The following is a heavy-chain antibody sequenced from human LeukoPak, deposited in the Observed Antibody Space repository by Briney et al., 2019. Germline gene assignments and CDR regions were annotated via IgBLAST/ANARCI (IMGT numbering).Heavy chain of an antibody. J-gene: IGHJ6*02. Sequence: GGSLRLSCAASGFTFSIYAMSWVRQAPGKGLEWVSAISGSGGSTYYADSVKGRFIISRGNSKNTLYLQMNSLRAEDTAVYYCGRYCSSTSCYSGYYYGMDVWGQGTTVTVSS. CDR3: GRYCSSTSCYSGYYYGMDV. CDR2: ISGSGGST. V-gene: IGHV3-23*01. CDR1: GFTFSIYA. D-gene: IGHD2-2*01.